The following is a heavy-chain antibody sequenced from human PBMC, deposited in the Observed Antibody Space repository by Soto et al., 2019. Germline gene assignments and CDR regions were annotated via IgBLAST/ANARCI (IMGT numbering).Heavy chain of an antibody. J-gene: IGHJ6*03. D-gene: IGHD2-15*01. CDR3: ASACRPRYCRGGSRYSAPNYYYYMDG. Sequence: EVQLVESGGGLVQPGGSLRLSCAASGFTVSSNYMSWVRQAPGKGLEWVSVIYSGGSTYYADSVKGRFTISRHNSKNTLYAEMKSLRAEDTAVYYCASACRPRYCRGGSRYSAPNYYYYMDGWGKGTTVTVYS. CDR2: IYSGGST. CDR1: GFTVSSNY. V-gene: IGHV3-53*04.